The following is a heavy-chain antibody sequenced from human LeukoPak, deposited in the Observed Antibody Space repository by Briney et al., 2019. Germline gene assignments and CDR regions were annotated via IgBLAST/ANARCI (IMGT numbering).Heavy chain of an antibody. J-gene: IGHJ4*02. CDR2: ISSSSSYI. V-gene: IGHV3-21*01. Sequence: GGSLRLSCAASGFTFSSYSMNWVRRAPGKGLEWVSSISSSSSYIYYAGSVKGRFTISRDNAKNSLYLQMNSLRAEDTAVYYCARDEQRGATVDYWGQGTLVTVSS. CDR1: GFTFSSYS. D-gene: IGHD1-26*01. CDR3: ARDEQRGATVDY.